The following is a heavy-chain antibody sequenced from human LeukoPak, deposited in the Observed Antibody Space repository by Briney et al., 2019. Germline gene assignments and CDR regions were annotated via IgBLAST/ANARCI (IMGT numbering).Heavy chain of an antibody. CDR2: VDGGGGGT. V-gene: IGHV3-23*01. CDR3: AKNLEQLDPRVFFDY. CDR1: GFTLSSYA. Sequence: GGSLRLSCAASGFTLSSYAMTWVRQAPGRGLEWVSSVDGGGGGTYYADSVKGRFTISRDNSKDTLYLQMNGLRAEDTAVYYCAKNLEQLDPRVFFDYWGQGTLVTVSS. D-gene: IGHD6-13*01. J-gene: IGHJ4*02.